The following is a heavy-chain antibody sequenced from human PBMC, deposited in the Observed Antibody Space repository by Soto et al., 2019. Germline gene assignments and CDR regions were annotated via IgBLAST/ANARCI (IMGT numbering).Heavy chain of an antibody. CDR2: INPNSGGT. D-gene: IGHD6-6*01. CDR3: AISVAARPYYYYFMDV. V-gene: IGHV1-2*04. J-gene: IGHJ6*03. Sequence: QVQLVQSGAEVKKPGASVKVSCKASGYTFTGYYIHWVRQAPGQGLEWMGWINPNSGGTIYAQKFQGWVTMTRDTSISTAYVEVSRLRSDDTAVYYCAISVAARPYYYYFMDVWGKGTTVTVSS. CDR1: GYTFTGYY.